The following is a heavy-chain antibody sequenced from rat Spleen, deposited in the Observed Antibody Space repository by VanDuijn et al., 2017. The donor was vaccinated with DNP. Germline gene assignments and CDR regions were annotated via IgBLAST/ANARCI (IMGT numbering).Heavy chain of an antibody. D-gene: IGHD1-10*01. Sequence: EVQLVESGGDLVQPGRSLKLSCVASGFTFSSAWMYWYRQFPEKRLEWVARIKPKANNYATDYTESVKGRFTISRDDSKNSIYLQMNNLKEEDTAIYYCAWPSTWGQGVMVTVSS. CDR1: GFTFSSAW. CDR3: AWPST. J-gene: IGHJ2*01. V-gene: IGHV6-6*01. CDR2: IKPKANNYAT.